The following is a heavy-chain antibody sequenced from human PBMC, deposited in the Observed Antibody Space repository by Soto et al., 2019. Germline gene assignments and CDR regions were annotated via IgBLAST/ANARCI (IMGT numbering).Heavy chain of an antibody. CDR1: GFTFSSYA. V-gene: IGHV3-23*01. CDR3: AKEVGATSAFDY. CDR2: IRGSGSGT. D-gene: IGHD1-26*01. J-gene: IGHJ4*02. Sequence: GSLRLSCEASGFTFSSYAMSWVRQAPGKGLEWVSAIRGSGSGTYYADAVKGRFTISRDNSKNTLYLQMNSLRVEDTAVYYCAKEVGATSAFDYWGQGTVVTVSS.